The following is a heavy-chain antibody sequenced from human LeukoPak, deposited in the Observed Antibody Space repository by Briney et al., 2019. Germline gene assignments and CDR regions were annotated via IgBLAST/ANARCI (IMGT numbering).Heavy chain of an antibody. J-gene: IGHJ6*02. Sequence: GASVKVSCKASGGTFSSYAISWVRQAPGQGLEWMGGIIPIFGTANYAQKFQGRVTITADESTSTAYMELSSLRSEDTAVYYCARDPIAVAGTYYYYGMDVWGQGTTVTVSS. D-gene: IGHD6-19*01. CDR1: GGTFSSYA. CDR2: IIPIFGTA. V-gene: IGHV1-69*13. CDR3: ARDPIAVAGTYYYYGMDV.